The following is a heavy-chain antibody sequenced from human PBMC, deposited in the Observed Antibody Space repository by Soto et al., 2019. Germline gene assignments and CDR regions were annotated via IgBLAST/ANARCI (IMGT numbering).Heavy chain of an antibody. D-gene: IGHD2-2*01. CDR3: ASPIVVVPAASLYYYYGMDV. J-gene: IGHJ6*02. CDR1: GGTFRSYA. Sequence: GASVKVSCKASGGTFRSYAISWLRQAPGQGLEWMGGIIPIFGTANCAQKFQGRVTITADESTSTAYMELSSLRSEDTAVYYCASPIVVVPAASLYYYYGMDVWGQGTTVTVSS. CDR2: IIPIFGTA. V-gene: IGHV1-69*13.